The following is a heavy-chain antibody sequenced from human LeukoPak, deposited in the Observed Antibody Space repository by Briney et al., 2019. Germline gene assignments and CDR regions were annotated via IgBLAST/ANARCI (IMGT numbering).Heavy chain of an antibody. CDR3: AKEGPSLWFEELLSYYFDY. D-gene: IGHD3-10*01. Sequence: GGSLRLSCAASGFTFSSYAMSWVRQAPGKGLEWVSAISGSGGSTYYADSVRGRFTISRDNSKNTLYLQMNSLRAEDTAVYYCAKEGPSLWFEELLSYYFDYWGQGTLVTVSS. J-gene: IGHJ4*02. CDR2: ISGSGGST. CDR1: GFTFSSYA. V-gene: IGHV3-23*01.